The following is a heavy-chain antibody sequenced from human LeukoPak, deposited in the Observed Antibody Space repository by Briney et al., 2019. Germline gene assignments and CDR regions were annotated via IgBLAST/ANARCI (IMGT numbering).Heavy chain of an antibody. Sequence: ASVKVSCKASGYTFTSYGISWVRQAPGQGLEWMGWISAYNGNTNYAQKLQGRDTMTTDTSTSTAYMELKSLRSDDTAVYYCARADGDYEKNWFDPWGQGTLVTVSS. D-gene: IGHD4-17*01. J-gene: IGHJ5*02. CDR2: ISAYNGNT. CDR1: GYTFTSYG. CDR3: ARADGDYEKNWFDP. V-gene: IGHV1-18*01.